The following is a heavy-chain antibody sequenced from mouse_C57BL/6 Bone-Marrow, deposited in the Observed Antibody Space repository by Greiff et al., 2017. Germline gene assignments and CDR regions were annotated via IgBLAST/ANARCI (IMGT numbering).Heavy chain of an antibody. J-gene: IGHJ2*01. Sequence: EVMLVESGGGLVKPGGSLKLSCAASGFTFSSYAMSWVRQTPEKRLEWVATISDGGSYTYYPDNVKGRFTISRDNAKNTLYLQMSHLTSEDTAMYYCARGGGTWGYYFDYWGQGTTLTVSS. CDR3: ARGGGTWGYYFDY. D-gene: IGHD3-3*01. CDR1: GFTFSSYA. V-gene: IGHV5-4*03. CDR2: ISDGGSYT.